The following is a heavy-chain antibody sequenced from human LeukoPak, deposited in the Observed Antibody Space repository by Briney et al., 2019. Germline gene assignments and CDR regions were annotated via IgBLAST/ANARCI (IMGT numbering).Heavy chain of an antibody. CDR2: ISGGGSTT. J-gene: IGHJ4*02. CDR3: AKVSIAAADTLRNYDY. D-gene: IGHD6-13*01. Sequence: GGSRGPSGVVSGFTLSTYAMSWVRQAPGKGLEWASVISGGGSTTYYADSVKGRFTISRDNSKNTLYLQMNGLRADDTAIYYCAKVSIAAADTLRNYDYWGQGTLVTVSS. V-gene: IGHV3-23*01. CDR1: GFTLSTYA.